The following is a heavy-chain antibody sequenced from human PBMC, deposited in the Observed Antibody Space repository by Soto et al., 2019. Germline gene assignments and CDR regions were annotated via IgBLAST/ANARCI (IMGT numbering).Heavy chain of an antibody. Sequence: GGSLRLSCAASGFTVTSNYMSWVRQAPGEGLEGVSIIYSDGTTYYADSVKGRFTISRDNSQNMFYLQMSSLGAEDTAVYYCARDRAGSAAYYGMDXWGQVATVAAS. CDR1: GFTVTSNY. V-gene: IGHV3-53*01. D-gene: IGHD6-25*01. CDR3: ARDRAGSAAYYGMDX. J-gene: IGHJ6*02. CDR2: IYSDGTT.